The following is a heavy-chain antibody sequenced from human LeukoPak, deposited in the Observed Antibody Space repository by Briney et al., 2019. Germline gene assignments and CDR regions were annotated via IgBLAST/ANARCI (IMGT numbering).Heavy chain of an antibody. V-gene: IGHV3-23*01. CDR1: GFTFSTYP. CDR3: AKDEGSGWYYFDY. D-gene: IGHD6-19*01. CDR2: ISGSGGST. Sequence: GGSLRLSCAAPGFTFSTYPMSWGRQGPGKGLEWVSGISGSGGSTYSAYSVKGRFTISRDISKNTLYLQMNSLRAEDTAVYYCAKDEGSGWYYFDYWGQGSLVTVSS. J-gene: IGHJ4*02.